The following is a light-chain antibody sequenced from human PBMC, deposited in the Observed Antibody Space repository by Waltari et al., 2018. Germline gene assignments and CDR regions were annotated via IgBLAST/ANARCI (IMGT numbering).Light chain of an antibody. CDR1: VLAEKY. Sequence: YDLTQPFSVSVSPGQTATITCSGDVLAEKYVRWFQQKPGQAPTLILYKDTERPSGSPERLSGSSSGSTVTLTIRGALLEDEADYHCHAAADNNWFFGGGTKLTVL. J-gene: IGLJ2*01. CDR3: HAAADNNWF. V-gene: IGLV3-27*01. CDR2: KDT.